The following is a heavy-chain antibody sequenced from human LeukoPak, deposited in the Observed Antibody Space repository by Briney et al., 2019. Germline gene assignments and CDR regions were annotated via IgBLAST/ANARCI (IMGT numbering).Heavy chain of an antibody. CDR1: GDSISSYY. D-gene: IGHD3-22*01. Sequence: SETLSLTCTVSGDSISSYYWSWIRQPPGKGLEWIGYIYYSGSTNYNPSLKSRVTISVDTSKNQFSLKLSSVTAADTAVYYCARERLYYYDSSGYYLGYFDYWGQGTLVTVSS. V-gene: IGHV4-59*01. CDR2: IYYSGST. J-gene: IGHJ4*02. CDR3: ARERLYYYDSSGYYLGYFDY.